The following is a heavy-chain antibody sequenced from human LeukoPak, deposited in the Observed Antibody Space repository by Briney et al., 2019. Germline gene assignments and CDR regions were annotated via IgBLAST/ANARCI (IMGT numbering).Heavy chain of an antibody. CDR1: GYTFTGYY. Sequence: ASVKVSCKASGYTFTGYYMHWVRQAPGQGLEWMGWINPNSGGTNYAQKLQGRVTMTTDTSTSTAYMELRSLRSDDTAVYYCARQVRTTEYFDYWGQGTLVTVSS. CDR2: INPNSGGT. D-gene: IGHD1-7*01. CDR3: ARQVRTTEYFDY. V-gene: IGHV1-2*02. J-gene: IGHJ4*02.